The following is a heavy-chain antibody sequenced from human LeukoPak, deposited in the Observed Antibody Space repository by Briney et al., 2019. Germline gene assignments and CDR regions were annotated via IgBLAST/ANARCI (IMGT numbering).Heavy chain of an antibody. CDR3: ARAPAGTLDF. CDR2: IRGTGDSP. D-gene: IGHD6-13*01. Sequence: ASVKVSCKASGFTFTNYHMHWVRQAPGQGLEWVGLIRGTGDSPDYAQKFQGRVTVTCDTSTSTAYLELWSLKLEDTAVYYCARAPAGTLDFWGQGTLVTVSS. V-gene: IGHV1-46*01. CDR1: GFTFTNYH. J-gene: IGHJ4*02.